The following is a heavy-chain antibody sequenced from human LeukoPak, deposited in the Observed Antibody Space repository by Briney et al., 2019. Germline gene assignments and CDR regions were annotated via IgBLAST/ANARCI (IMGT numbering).Heavy chain of an antibody. CDR2: ISGSGGST. D-gene: IGHD6-13*01. CDR3: AKDSSSWYNWFDS. V-gene: IGHV3-23*01. CDR1: GFTFNNYG. Sequence: GESLRLSCAASGFTFNNYGMSWVRQAPGKGLEWVSAISGSGGSTYYADSVKGRFTISRDNSKNTLYLQMNSLRAEDTAVYYCAKDSSSWYNWFDSWGQGTLVTVSS. J-gene: IGHJ5*01.